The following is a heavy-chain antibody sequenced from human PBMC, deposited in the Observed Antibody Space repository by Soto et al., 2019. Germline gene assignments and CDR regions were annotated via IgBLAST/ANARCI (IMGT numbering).Heavy chain of an antibody. CDR2: ISGSGGST. CDR3: AKAGGSSSPFDP. CDR1: GFTFSSYA. V-gene: IGHV3-23*01. D-gene: IGHD6-13*01. J-gene: IGHJ5*02. Sequence: GCLRLSCEASGFTFSSYATSWVRQAPGKGLEWVSAISGSGGSTYYADSVKGRFTISRDNSKNTLYLQMNSLRAEDTAVYYCAKAGGSSSPFDPWGQGTLVTVSS.